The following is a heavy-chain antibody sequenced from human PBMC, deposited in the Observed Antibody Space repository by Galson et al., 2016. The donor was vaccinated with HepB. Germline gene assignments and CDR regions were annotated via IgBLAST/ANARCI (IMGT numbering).Heavy chain of an antibody. D-gene: IGHD6-13*01. J-gene: IGHJ6*02. CDR1: GFTFSDSY. V-gene: IGHV3-11*06. CDR3: ARKGAAAAGYALDV. CDR2: ISSSSSYT. Sequence: SLRLSCAASGFTFSDSYMSWIRQAPGKGLEWVSYISSSSSYTNYADSVKDRFTISRDNTKNSPYLQMSSLRVEDTAVYYCARKGAAAAGYALDVWGQGTTVTVSS.